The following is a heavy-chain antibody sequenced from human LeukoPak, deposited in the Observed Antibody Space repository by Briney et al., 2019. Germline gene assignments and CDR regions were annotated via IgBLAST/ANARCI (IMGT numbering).Heavy chain of an antibody. D-gene: IGHD2-2*01. Sequence: PGGSLRLSCAASGFTVSSNYMSWVRQAPGKGLEWVSVIYSGVSTYYADSVKGRFTISRDNSQNTLYLQMNSLRAEDTAVYYCARDRCSSTSCHNWFDPWGQGTLVTVSS. J-gene: IGHJ5*02. CDR1: GFTVSSNY. V-gene: IGHV3-66*02. CDR3: ARDRCSSTSCHNWFDP. CDR2: IYSGVST.